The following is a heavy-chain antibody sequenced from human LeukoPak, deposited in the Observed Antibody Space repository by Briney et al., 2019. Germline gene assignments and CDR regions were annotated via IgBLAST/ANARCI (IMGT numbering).Heavy chain of an antibody. Sequence: PGGSLRLSCAVSGFTFSRYSMNWVRQAPGKGLEWVSVISGGSTSTLYADSVKGRFTISRDNAKNSLYLQMDSLRAEDTAVYYCARNTPSLSTNGMDVWGQGTTVTVSS. J-gene: IGHJ6*02. D-gene: IGHD3-3*02. CDR2: ISGGSTST. CDR3: ARNTPSLSTNGMDV. CDR1: GFTFSRYS. V-gene: IGHV3-21*01.